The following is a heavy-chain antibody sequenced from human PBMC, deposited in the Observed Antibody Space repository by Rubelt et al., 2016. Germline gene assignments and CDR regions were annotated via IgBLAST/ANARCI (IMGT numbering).Heavy chain of an antibody. Sequence: QVQLQQWGAGLLKPSETLSLTCAVYGGSFSGYYWSWIRQPPGKGLEWIGEIHHSGSTNYNPSLKGRVTSLAYTSQNQCARKVGSVNAAETAGYYVGGYSGIAAAGKGDDWGQGTLVTGSS. CDR3: GGYSGIAAAGKGDD. V-gene: IGHV4-34*01. D-gene: IGHD6-13*01. J-gene: IGHJ4*02. CDR2: IHHSGST. CDR1: GGSFSGYY.